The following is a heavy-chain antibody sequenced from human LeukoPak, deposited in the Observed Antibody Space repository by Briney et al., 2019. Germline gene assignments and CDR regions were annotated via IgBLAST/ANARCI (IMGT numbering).Heavy chain of an antibody. V-gene: IGHV4-61*02. Sequence: SETLSLTCTVSGGSISSGSYYWSWIRQPAGKGLEWIGRIYTSGSTNYNPSLKSRVTISVDTSKNQFSLKLSSVTAADTAVYYCARAGDYYDSSGYYSDHYYFDYWGQGTLVTVSS. CDR1: GGSISSGSYY. CDR3: ARAGDYYDSSGYYSDHYYFDY. D-gene: IGHD3-22*01. CDR2: IYTSGST. J-gene: IGHJ4*02.